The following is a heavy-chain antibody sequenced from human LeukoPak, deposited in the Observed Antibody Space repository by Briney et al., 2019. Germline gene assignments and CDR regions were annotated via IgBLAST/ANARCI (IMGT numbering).Heavy chain of an antibody. Sequence: SVKVSCKASGGTFSSYAISWVRQALGQGLEWMGGIIPIFGTANYAQKFQGRVTITTDESTSTAYMELSSLRSEDTAVYYCARGVEQLAYNWFDPWGQGTLVTVSS. D-gene: IGHD6-6*01. CDR3: ARGVEQLAYNWFDP. J-gene: IGHJ5*02. CDR2: IIPIFGTA. V-gene: IGHV1-69*05. CDR1: GGTFSSYA.